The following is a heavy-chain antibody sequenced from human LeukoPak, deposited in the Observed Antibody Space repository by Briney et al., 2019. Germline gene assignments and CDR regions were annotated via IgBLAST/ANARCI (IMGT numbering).Heavy chain of an antibody. CDR3: ATEGDVGSGWLLY. CDR2: FDPEDGET. Sequence: ASVKVSCKVSGYTLTELSMHWVRQAPGKGLEWMGGFDPEDGETIYAQKFQGRVTMTEDTSTDTADMELGTLSSDDTALYYFATEGDVGSGWLLYWGQGTLVTVSS. V-gene: IGHV1-24*01. J-gene: IGHJ4*02. D-gene: IGHD6-19*01. CDR1: GYTLTELS.